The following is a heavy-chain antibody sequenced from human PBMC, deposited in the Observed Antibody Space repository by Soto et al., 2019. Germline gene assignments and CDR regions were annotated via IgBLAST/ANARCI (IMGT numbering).Heavy chain of an antibody. V-gene: IGHV1-46*01. CDR3: VRDEVGSSGGFFRH. CDR2: INPSGGST. D-gene: IGHD1-26*01. J-gene: IGHJ1*01. CDR1: GYTFTSYY. Sequence: GASVKVSCKASGYTFTSYYMHWVRQAPGQGLEWMGIINPSGGSTNYAQKFQGRVTLTTDSSTTTAYMELRSLRSDDTAVYYCVRDEVGSSGGFFRHWGQGTLVTVSS.